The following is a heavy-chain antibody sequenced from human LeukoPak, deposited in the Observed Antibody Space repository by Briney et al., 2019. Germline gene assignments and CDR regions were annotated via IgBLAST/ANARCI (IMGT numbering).Heavy chain of an antibody. J-gene: IGHJ3*02. V-gene: IGHV4-59*01. D-gene: IGHD6-19*01. CDR2: IHYSGST. Sequence: SETLSLTCTVSGGSISTYYWSWIRQPPGKGLEWLGYIHYSGSTNYNPSLKSRVTISLDTSKNQFSLKLSSVTAADTAMYYCARDSPYSSGWHDAFDIWGQGTMVTVSS. CDR1: GGSISTYY. CDR3: ARDSPYSSGWHDAFDI.